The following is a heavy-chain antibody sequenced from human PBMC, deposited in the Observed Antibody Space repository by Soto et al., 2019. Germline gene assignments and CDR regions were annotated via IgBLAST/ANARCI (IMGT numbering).Heavy chain of an antibody. CDR2: IDPSDSYT. J-gene: IGHJ6*02. CDR1: GYSFTSYW. CDR3: ARRPNGDYYYYGMDV. Sequence: PGESLKISCKGSGYSFTSYWISWVRQMPGKGLEWMGRIDPSDSYTNYSPSFQGHVTISADKSISTAYLQWSSLKASDTAMYYCARRPNGDYYYYGMDVWGQGTTVTVSS. V-gene: IGHV5-10-1*01. D-gene: IGHD4-17*01.